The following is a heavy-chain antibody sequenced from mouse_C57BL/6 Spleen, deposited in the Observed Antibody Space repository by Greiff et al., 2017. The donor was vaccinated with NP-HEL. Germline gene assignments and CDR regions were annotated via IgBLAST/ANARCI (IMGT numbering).Heavy chain of an antibody. J-gene: IGHJ3*01. CDR3: ARPNDYDVRFAY. V-gene: IGHV1-19*01. CDR2: INPYNGGT. Sequence: VQLQQSGPVLVKPGASVKMSCTASGYTFTDYYMNWVKQSHGKSLEWIGVINPYNGGTSYNQKFKGKATLTVDKSSSTAYMELNSLTSEDSAVYYCARPNDYDVRFAYWGQGTLVTVSA. D-gene: IGHD2-4*01. CDR1: GYTFTDYY.